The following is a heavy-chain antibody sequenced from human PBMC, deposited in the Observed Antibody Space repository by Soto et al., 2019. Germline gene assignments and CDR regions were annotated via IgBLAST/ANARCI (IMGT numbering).Heavy chain of an antibody. D-gene: IGHD5-12*01. J-gene: IGHJ4*02. CDR1: GGSFSGYY. Sequence: PSETLSLTCAVYGGSFSGYYWSWIRQPPGKGLEXIGXXNXXGXTXXXPXXXSRVTISVDTSKNQFSLKLSSVTAADTAVYYCARVRGYSGYDPLDYWGQGTLVTVS. CDR3: ARVRGYSGYDPLDY. V-gene: IGHV4-34*01. CDR2: XNXXGXT.